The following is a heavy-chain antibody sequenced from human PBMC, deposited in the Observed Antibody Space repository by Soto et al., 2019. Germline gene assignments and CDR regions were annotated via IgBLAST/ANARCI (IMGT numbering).Heavy chain of an antibody. CDR3: AQDEVSRKYYGHSSDV. Sequence: QVQLVESGGGLVQPGRSLRLSCVVSGFTFSNYGMHWVRQAPGKGLEWVADIWYDGSGQRYAGSVQGRFTISRDNSKNTLYLQINSLRVEDTAVYSCAQDEVSRKYYGHSSDVSGQGTTVTVSS. CDR1: GFTFSNYG. V-gene: IGHV3-33*03. CDR2: IWYDGSGQ. J-gene: IGHJ6*02. D-gene: IGHD4-17*01.